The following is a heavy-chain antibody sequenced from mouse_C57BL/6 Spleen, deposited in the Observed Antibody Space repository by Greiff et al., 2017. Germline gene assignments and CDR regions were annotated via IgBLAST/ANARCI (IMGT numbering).Heavy chain of an antibody. Sequence: LQESGPELVKPGASVKISCKASGYAFSSSWMNWVKQRPGKGLEWIGRIYPGDGDTNYNGKFKGKATLTADKSSSTAYMQLSSLTSEDSAVYFCAREGGTPRGFAYWGQGTLVTVSA. D-gene: IGHD3-3*01. CDR3: AREGGTPRGFAY. CDR2: IYPGDGDT. V-gene: IGHV1-82*01. J-gene: IGHJ3*01. CDR1: GYAFSSSW.